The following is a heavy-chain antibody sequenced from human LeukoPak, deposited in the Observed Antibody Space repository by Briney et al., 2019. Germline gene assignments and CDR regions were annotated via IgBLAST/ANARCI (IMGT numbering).Heavy chain of an antibody. CDR1: GFTVSSNY. J-gene: IGHJ4*02. V-gene: IGHV3-66*01. CDR3: ASRGTNDFDC. Sequence: GGSLRLSCAASGFTVSSNYMSWVRQAPGKGLEWVSVIYSGGSTYYADSVKDRFTISRDNSKNTLYLQMSSLRAEDTALYYCASRGTNDFDCWGQGTLVTVSS. D-gene: IGHD3-16*01. CDR2: IYSGGST.